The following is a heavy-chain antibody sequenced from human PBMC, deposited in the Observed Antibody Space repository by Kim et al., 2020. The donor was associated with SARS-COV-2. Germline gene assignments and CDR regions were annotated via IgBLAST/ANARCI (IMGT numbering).Heavy chain of an antibody. V-gene: IGHV3-13*01. CDR1: GFTFSSYD. CDR2: IGTAGDT. CDR3: ARALRDRGFDY. J-gene: IGHJ4*02. Sequence: GGSLRLSCAASGFTFSSYDMHWVRQATGKGLEWVSAIGTAGDTYYPGSVKGRFTISRENAKNSLYLQMNSLRAGDTAVYYCARALRDRGFDYWGQGTLVTVSS. D-gene: IGHD3-10*01.